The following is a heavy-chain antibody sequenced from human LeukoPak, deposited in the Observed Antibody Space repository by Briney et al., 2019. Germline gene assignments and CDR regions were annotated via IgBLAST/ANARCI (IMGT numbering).Heavy chain of an antibody. CDR3: AREVLGLPFVY. D-gene: IGHD3-16*01. V-gene: IGHV1-18*01. J-gene: IGHJ4*02. CDR1: GYTFTSCG. Sequence: GASVKVSCKASGYTFTSCGISWVRQAPAQGLEWMGWISAYNGNTNYPQKLQGRGTMTTDTSTTTAYMEPRSVRSDDAAVYYCAREVLGLPFVYWGQGTLVTVSS. CDR2: ISAYNGNT.